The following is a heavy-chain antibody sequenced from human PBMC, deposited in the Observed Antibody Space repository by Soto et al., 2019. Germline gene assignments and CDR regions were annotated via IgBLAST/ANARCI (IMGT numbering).Heavy chain of an antibody. CDR2: ISAYNGNT. Sequence: ASVKVSCKASGYTFTSYGISWVRQAPGQGLEWMGWISAYNGNTNYAQKLQGRVTMTTDTSTSTAYMELRSLRSDDTAVYYCARPYSSGWYGPNWFDPWGQGTLVTVSS. J-gene: IGHJ5*02. D-gene: IGHD6-19*01. V-gene: IGHV1-18*01. CDR3: ARPYSSGWYGPNWFDP. CDR1: GYTFTSYG.